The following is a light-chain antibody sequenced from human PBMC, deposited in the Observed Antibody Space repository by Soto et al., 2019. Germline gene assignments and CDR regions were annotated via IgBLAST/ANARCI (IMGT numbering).Light chain of an antibody. CDR2: DVS. J-gene: IGLJ1*01. CDR1: SSDVGSFNH. V-gene: IGLV2-14*03. CDR3: ASYTTSSTYV. Sequence: QSALTQPASVSGSPGQSIAISCTGTSSDVGSFNHVSWYQQHPGKAPKFMIFDVSSRPSGVSDRFSGSKSGNTASLTISGLQTEDEADYYCASYTTSSTYVFGTGTKLTVL.